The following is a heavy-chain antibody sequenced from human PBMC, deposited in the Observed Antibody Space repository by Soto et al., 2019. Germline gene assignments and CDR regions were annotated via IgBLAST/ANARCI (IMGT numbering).Heavy chain of an antibody. CDR2: IWYDGSNK. Sequence: GGSLRLSCAASGFTFSNYGMHWVRQAPGKGLEWVAVIWYDGSNKYYAESVKGRFTISRDNSKNTLYLQVSSLRAEETAVYYCARGMMTTVIYIDYWGQGTLVTVSS. CDR1: GFTFSNYG. D-gene: IGHD4-17*01. J-gene: IGHJ4*02. V-gene: IGHV3-33*01. CDR3: ARGMMTTVIYIDY.